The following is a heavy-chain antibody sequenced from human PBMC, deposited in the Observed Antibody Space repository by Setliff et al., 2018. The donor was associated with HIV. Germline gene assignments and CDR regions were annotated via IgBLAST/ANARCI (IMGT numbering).Heavy chain of an antibody. CDR2: ISHSGNT. J-gene: IGHJ4*02. V-gene: IGHV4-34*01. Sequence: SETLSLTCAVYGDSFTDYYWSWIRQSPGKGLEWIGDISHSGNTNYNPSLESRVSISVATSKNQFSLRVNSVTAADTGVYFCARRLNAYNLLTGNSYYFDYWGQGTVVNV. CDR1: GDSFTDYY. CDR3: ARRLNAYNLLTGNSYYFDY. D-gene: IGHD3-9*01.